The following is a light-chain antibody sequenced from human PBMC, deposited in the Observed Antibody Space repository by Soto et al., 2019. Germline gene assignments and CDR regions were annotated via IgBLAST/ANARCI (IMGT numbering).Light chain of an antibody. CDR3: NSYTSSSTLYV. CDR1: SSDVGDYKY. CDR2: DVS. Sequence: QSVLTQPASVSGSPGQSITISCTGTSSDVGDYKYVSWYQQHPGKAPKLMIYDVSNRPSGVSNRFSGSKSGNTASLTISGLQAEDEADYYCNSYTSSSTLYVFGTGTKVTVL. V-gene: IGLV2-14*01. J-gene: IGLJ1*01.